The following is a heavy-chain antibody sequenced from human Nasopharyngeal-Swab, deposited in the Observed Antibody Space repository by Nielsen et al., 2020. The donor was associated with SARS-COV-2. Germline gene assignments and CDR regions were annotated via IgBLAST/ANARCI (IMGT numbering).Heavy chain of an antibody. CDR3: ARDPSYDSSGFRV. J-gene: IGHJ3*01. D-gene: IGHD3-22*01. V-gene: IGHV3-33*01. CDR2: IWYDGSNK. Sequence: VAPAARKGLEWVAVIWYDGSNKYYADSVKGRFTISRDNSKNTLYLQMNSLRAEDTAVYYCARDPSYDSSGFRVWGQGTMVTVSS.